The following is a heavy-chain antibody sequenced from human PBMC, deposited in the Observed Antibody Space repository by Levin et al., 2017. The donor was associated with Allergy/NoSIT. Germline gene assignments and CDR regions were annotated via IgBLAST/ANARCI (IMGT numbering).Heavy chain of an antibody. CDR2: VSYSGSI. Sequence: PSETLSLTCTVSGGSINNHYWTWIRQPPGKGLEWIGYVSYSGSINYNPSLKSRLTISLDTSRTQFSLKLSSVTAADTAMYYCARELSSSRCNCFDPWGQGTLVTVSS. D-gene: IGHD6-13*01. CDR3: ARELSSSRCNCFDP. J-gene: IGHJ5*02. V-gene: IGHV4-59*11. CDR1: GGSINNHY.